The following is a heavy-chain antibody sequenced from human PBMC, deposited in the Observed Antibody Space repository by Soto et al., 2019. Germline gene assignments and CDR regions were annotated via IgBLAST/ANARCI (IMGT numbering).Heavy chain of an antibody. CDR3: ARTTTVAGTPEFDY. CDR1: GFTFSSFS. CDR2: ISYDESTK. D-gene: IGHD6-19*01. J-gene: IGHJ4*02. V-gene: IGHV3-30-3*01. Sequence: GGSLRLSCAASGFTFSSFSLHWVRQAPGKGLEWLALISYDESTKYNADSVKGRFTISRDNSNNTLYLQLNSLRPDDSAVYYCARTTTVAGTPEFDYWGQGALVTVSS.